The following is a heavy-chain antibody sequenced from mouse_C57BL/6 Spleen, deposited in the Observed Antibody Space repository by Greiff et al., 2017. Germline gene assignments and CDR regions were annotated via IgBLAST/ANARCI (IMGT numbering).Heavy chain of an antibody. J-gene: IGHJ1*03. Sequence: VQLQQSGPELVKPGASVKISCKASGYSFTGYYMNWVKQSPEKSLEWIGEINPSTGGTTYNQKFKAKATLTVDKSSSTAYMQLKSLTSEDSAVYYCARTSSYWYFDVWGTGTTGTVSS. V-gene: IGHV1-42*01. D-gene: IGHD1-1*01. CDR3: ARTSSYWYFDV. CDR2: INPSTGGT. CDR1: GYSFTGYY.